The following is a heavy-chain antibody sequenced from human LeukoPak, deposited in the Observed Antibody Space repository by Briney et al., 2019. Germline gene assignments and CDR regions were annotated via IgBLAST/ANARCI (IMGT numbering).Heavy chain of an antibody. CDR3: ARGGYYGSGTYYSPTSPH. V-gene: IGHV3-23*01. CDR1: GFTFSNYV. CDR2: SSGSGDNT. J-gene: IGHJ4*02. D-gene: IGHD3-10*01. Sequence: QPGGSLRLSCAASGFTFSNYVMSWVRQAPGKGLEWVSSSSGSGDNTYYADSVKGRFTFSRDNSKDTLYLQMNSLRAEDTAVYYCARGGYYGSGTYYSPTSPHWGQGTLVTVSS.